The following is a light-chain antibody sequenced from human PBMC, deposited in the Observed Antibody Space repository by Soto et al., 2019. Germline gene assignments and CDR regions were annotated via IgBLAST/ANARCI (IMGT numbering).Light chain of an antibody. V-gene: IGLV2-14*01. CDR1: SGDIGSYNR. J-gene: IGLJ3*02. Sequence: QSVLTQPASVSGSPGQSITISCTGTSGDIGSYNRVSWYQQHPGKAPKLIICEVTDRPSGVSNRFSGSKSGNTASLTISGLQAEDEAEYYCEAWDSSLSAGVFGGGTKVTVL. CDR2: EVT. CDR3: EAWDSSLSAGV.